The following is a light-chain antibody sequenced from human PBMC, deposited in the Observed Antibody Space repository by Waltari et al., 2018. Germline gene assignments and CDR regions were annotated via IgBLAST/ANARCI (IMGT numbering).Light chain of an antibody. CDR3: ATWDDSLRGPV. V-gene: IGLV1-44*01. CDR1: NSHLGSNT. Sequence: QSALTQPASVSGSPGQSLTISCSGSNSHLGSNTVNWYLQPPGTAPTPPIHNTNPRPSGVPDRFSGSKSGTSASLAISGLQSDDEADYYCATWDDSLRGPVFGGGTKLTVL. J-gene: IGLJ2*01. CDR2: NTN.